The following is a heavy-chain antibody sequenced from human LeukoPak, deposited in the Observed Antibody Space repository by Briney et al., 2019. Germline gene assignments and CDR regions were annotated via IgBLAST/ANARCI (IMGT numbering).Heavy chain of an antibody. J-gene: IGHJ4*02. V-gene: IGHV4-39*07. Sequence: PSETLSLTCTVSGGSISSSSYYWGWIRQPPGKGLEWIGSINYSGSTYYNPSLKSRVTISVDTSKNQFSLKLSSVTAADTAVYYCARDLFGSSRGSYYYWGQGTLVTVSS. CDR2: INYSGST. CDR3: ARDLFGSSRGSYYY. CDR1: GGSISSSSYY. D-gene: IGHD1-26*01.